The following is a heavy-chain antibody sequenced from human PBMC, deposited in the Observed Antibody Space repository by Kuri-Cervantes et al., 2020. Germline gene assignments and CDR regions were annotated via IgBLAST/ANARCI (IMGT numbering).Heavy chain of an antibody. Sequence: GESLKISCAASGFSFSDYSMNWVRQAPGKGLEWVANIKPDGSGKNYVDSVKSRFAISRDNAKNSLYLQMNSLRAEDTAVYYCAREFPGTAVAGTEGALDIWGQGTKVTVSS. CDR2: IKPDGSGK. J-gene: IGHJ3*02. CDR3: AREFPGTAVAGTEGALDI. D-gene: IGHD6-19*01. CDR1: GFSFSDYS. V-gene: IGHV3-7*01.